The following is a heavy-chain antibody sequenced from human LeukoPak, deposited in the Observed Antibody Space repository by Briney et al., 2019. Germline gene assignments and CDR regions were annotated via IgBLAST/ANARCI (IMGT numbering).Heavy chain of an antibody. Sequence: SETLSLTCTVSGGSISSSSYYWGWIRQPPGKGLEWIGSIYYSGSTYYNPSLKSRVTISVDTPKNQFSLKLSSVTAADTAVYYCAGEMATKGGNAFDIWGQGTMVTVSS. D-gene: IGHD5-24*01. J-gene: IGHJ3*02. CDR1: GGSISSSSYY. V-gene: IGHV4-39*01. CDR2: IYYSGST. CDR3: AGEMATKGGNAFDI.